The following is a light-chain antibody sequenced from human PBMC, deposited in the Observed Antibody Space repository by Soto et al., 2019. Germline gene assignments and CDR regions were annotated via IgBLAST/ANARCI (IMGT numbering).Light chain of an antibody. Sequence: EIVMTQSPGTLSVSPGEGATLFCRASQSVRTKLAWYQQRAGQAPRLLMYGASTRATGIPDRFSGSGSGSEFTLTISGLQSEDFAVYYCQQYNDRPPITFGQGTRLEIK. CDR2: GAS. J-gene: IGKJ5*01. CDR1: QSVRTK. V-gene: IGKV3-15*01. CDR3: QQYNDRPPIT.